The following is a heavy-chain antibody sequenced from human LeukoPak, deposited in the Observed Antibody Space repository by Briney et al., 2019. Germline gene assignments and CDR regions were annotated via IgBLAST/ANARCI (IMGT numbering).Heavy chain of an antibody. CDR1: GDSISSGGYA. CDR2: YNSGSA. Sequence: SETLSLTCAVSGDSISSGGYAWSWIRPPPGKGLEWIGYNSGSASYNPSLKRLFIISIDTSTNQFSLKLSSVTPPHTPVYNSARDRTAMFDPWGQGTLVTVSS. D-gene: IGHD5-18*01. CDR3: ARDRTAMFDP. J-gene: IGHJ5*02. V-gene: IGHV4-30-4*07.